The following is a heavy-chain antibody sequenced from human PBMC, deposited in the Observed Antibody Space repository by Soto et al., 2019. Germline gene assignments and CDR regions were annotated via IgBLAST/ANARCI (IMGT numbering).Heavy chain of an antibody. CDR1: GGSISSYY. Sequence: PSETLSLTCIISGGSISSYYWGWIRQPAGKGLEWIGRIYTSGSTNHNPSLKSRVTMSVDTSKNQFSLKLSSVTAADTAVYYCAREIQRYFDYWGQGTLVTVSS. CDR3: AREIQRYFDY. CDR2: IYTSGST. D-gene: IGHD1-1*01. V-gene: IGHV4-4*07. J-gene: IGHJ4*02.